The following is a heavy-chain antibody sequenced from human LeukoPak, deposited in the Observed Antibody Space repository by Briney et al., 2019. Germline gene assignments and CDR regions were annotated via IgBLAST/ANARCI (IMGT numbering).Heavy chain of an antibody. V-gene: IGHV3-7*01. CDR2: IKKDGSEK. Sequence: GGSLRLSCAASGFTFSSHRMSWVRQAPGKGLEWVASIKKDGSEKYYVDSVKGRFTISRDNAKTSLYLQMNSLRAEDTAVYYCARDLSGVTGYTYGRGIDYWGQGTLVTVSS. CDR3: ARDLSGVTGYTYGRGIDY. D-gene: IGHD5-18*01. CDR1: GFTFSSHR. J-gene: IGHJ4*02.